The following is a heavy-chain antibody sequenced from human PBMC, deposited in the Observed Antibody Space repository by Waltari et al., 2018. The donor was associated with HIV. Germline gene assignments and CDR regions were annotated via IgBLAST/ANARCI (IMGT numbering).Heavy chain of an antibody. CDR1: GFTFSSYW. V-gene: IGHV3-7*01. CDR3: ARDDTGYCSSTSCYTLYYYYGMDV. Sequence: EVQLVESGGGLVQPGGSLRLSCAASGFTFSSYWMSWVRQAPGKGLEWVANIKQDGSEKYYVDSVKGRFTISRDNAKNSLYLQMNSLRAEDTAVYYCARDDTGYCSSTSCYTLYYYYGMDVWDQGP. CDR2: IKQDGSEK. D-gene: IGHD2-2*02. J-gene: IGHJ6*02.